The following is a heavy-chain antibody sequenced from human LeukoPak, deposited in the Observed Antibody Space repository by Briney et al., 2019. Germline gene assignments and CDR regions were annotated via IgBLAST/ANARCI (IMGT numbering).Heavy chain of an antibody. CDR2: IYSSGST. J-gene: IGHJ4*02. D-gene: IGHD5-24*01. Sequence: SETLSLTCTVSGDSINSGDYYWSWIRQHPGKGLEWIGYIYSSGSTNYNLSLNSRVSISVDTSKNQFSLKLSSVTAADTAVYYCARGRDAYITKPFDYWGQGTLVSVSS. V-gene: IGHV4-31*03. CDR1: GDSINSGDYY. CDR3: ARGRDAYITKPFDY.